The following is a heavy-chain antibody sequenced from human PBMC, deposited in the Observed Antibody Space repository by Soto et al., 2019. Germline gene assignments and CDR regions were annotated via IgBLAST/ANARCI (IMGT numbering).Heavy chain of an antibody. D-gene: IGHD5-12*01. CDR2: INPNSGVT. J-gene: IGHJ6*03. CDR3: ARESGGATATLDYYYFYMDV. V-gene: IGHV1-2*04. CDR1: GDTFTGYY. Sequence: QVQLVQSGAEVKKPGASVTVSCRASGDTFTGYYMHWVRQAPGQGLEWMGWINPNSGVTKYAQTLQGCVTMTRDTSIRTVYMQLSRLRSDDTAVYYCARESGGATATLDYYYFYMDVWGTGTTVTVSS.